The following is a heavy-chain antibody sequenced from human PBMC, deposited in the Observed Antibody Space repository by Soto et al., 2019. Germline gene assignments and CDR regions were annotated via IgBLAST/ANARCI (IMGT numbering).Heavy chain of an antibody. Sequence: GGSLRLSCAASGFTFSSYAMSWVRQAPGKGLEWVSAISGSGGSTYYADSVKGRFTISRDNSKNTLYLQMNSLRAEDTAVYYCAKAPTNWNYRVSAYYFDYWGQGTLVTVSS. CDR3: AKAPTNWNYRVSAYYFDY. D-gene: IGHD1-7*01. CDR2: ISGSGGST. CDR1: GFTFSSYA. J-gene: IGHJ4*02. V-gene: IGHV3-23*01.